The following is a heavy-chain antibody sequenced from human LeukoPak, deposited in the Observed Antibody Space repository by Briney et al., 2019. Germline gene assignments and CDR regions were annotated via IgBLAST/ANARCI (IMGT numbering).Heavy chain of an antibody. CDR2: MNPNSGNT. V-gene: IGHV1-8*02. J-gene: IGHJ5*02. CDR1: GYTFTSYD. D-gene: IGHD3-3*01. Sequence: GASVKVSCKASGYTFTSYDINWVRQATGQGLEWMGWMNPNSGNTGYAQKFQGRVTMTRDTSISTAYMELSRLRSDDTAVYYCARVGYDFWSGYYWGWFDPWGQGTLVTVSS. CDR3: ARVGYDFWSGYYWGWFDP.